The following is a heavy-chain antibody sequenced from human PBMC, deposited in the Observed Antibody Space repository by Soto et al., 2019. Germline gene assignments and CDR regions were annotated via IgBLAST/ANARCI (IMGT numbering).Heavy chain of an antibody. CDR2: IIPIFGTA. D-gene: IGHD2-15*01. CDR3: ARESRYCSGGSCYLLPGIDY. CDR1: GYSFTSYY. Sequence: SVKVSCKASGYSFTSYYIHWVRQAPGQGLEWMGGIIPIFGTANYAQKFQGRVTITADESTSTAYMELSSLRSEDTAVYYCARESRYCSGGSCYLLPGIDYSGQATLVTLFS. V-gene: IGHV1-69*13. J-gene: IGHJ4*02.